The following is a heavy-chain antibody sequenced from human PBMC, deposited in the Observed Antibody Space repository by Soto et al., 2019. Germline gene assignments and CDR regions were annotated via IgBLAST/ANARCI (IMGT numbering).Heavy chain of an antibody. V-gene: IGHV4-4*02. D-gene: IGHD2-15*01. J-gene: IGHJ4*02. CDR3: ARVKIWGGSCYPIDY. Sequence: QVQLQESGPGLVKPSGTLSLTCAVSGGSISSSNWWSWVRQPPGKGLEWIGEIYHSGSTNYNPSLKSRVTISVDTSKNQFPLKLSAVTAADTAVYYCARVKIWGGSCYPIDYWGQGTLVTVSS. CDR1: GGSISSSNW. CDR2: IYHSGST.